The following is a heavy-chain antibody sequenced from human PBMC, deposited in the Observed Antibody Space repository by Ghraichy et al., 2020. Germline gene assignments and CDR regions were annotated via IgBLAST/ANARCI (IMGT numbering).Heavy chain of an antibody. J-gene: IGHJ4*02. D-gene: IGHD3-22*01. Sequence: SLTCAVYGGSFSGYYWSWIRQPPGKGLEWIGEINHSGSTNYNPSLKSRVTISVDTSKNQFSLKLSPVSAADTAVYYCARVTRIQLWFMDSYSYDSSGYNYFDYWGQGTLVTVSS. CDR3: ARVTRIQLWFMDSYSYDSSGYNYFDY. CDR2: INHSGST. CDR1: GGSFSGYY. V-gene: IGHV4-34*01.